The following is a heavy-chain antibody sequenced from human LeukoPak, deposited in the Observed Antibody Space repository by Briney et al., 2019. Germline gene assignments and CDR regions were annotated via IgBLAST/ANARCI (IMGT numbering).Heavy chain of an antibody. J-gene: IGHJ4*02. CDR2: IKSKADGGTT. V-gene: IGHV3-15*01. CDR3: TTLGAAAADY. D-gene: IGHD6-13*01. Sequence: GGSLRLSCAASGSXFSNAWISWVRQAPGKGLEWVGRIKSKADGGTTDYAAPVKGRFTISRDDSKNTLYLQMNSLKTEDTAVYYCTTLGAAAADYWGQGTLVTVSS. CDR1: GSXFSNAW.